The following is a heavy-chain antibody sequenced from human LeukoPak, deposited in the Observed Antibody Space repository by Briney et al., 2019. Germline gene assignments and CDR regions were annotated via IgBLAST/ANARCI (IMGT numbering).Heavy chain of an antibody. V-gene: IGHV4-34*01. CDR2: INHSGST. D-gene: IGHD3-10*01. CDR1: GASINTADYY. Sequence: SETLSLTCNVSGASINTADYYWTRIRQPPGKGLEWIGEINHSGSTNYNPSLKSRVTISVDTSKNQFSLKLSSVTAADTAVYYCARVRPLITMVRGVISHWGQGTLVTVSS. CDR3: ARVRPLITMVRGVISH. J-gene: IGHJ4*02.